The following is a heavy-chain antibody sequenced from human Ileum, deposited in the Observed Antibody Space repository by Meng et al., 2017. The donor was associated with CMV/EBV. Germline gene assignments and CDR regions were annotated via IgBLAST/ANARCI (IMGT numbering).Heavy chain of an antibody. J-gene: IGHJ6*02. CDR1: GFTFGSFN. V-gene: IGHV3-30*02. Sequence: GGSLRLSCIVSGFTFGSFNLPWVRQTPAKGLEWVAYILYDGTNKNYADSVRGRFTISRDSSKKTLYLQMNALRPEDTGVYYCQPGASRPPTRYYGVGVWGQGTTVTVSS. CDR3: QPGASRPPTRYYGVGV. D-gene: IGHD1-14*01. CDR2: ILYDGTNK.